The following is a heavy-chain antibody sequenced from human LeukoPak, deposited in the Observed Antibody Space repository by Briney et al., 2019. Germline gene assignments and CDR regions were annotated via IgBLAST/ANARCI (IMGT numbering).Heavy chain of an antibody. CDR3: ARDRYDSKRYYYYMDV. CDR1: GGSLSSGSYY. D-gene: IGHD3-3*01. CDR2: IYTSGST. Sequence: PSQTLSLTCTLSGGSLSSGSYYWSWIRQPAGKGLEWIGRIYTSGSTNYNPSLKTRVTISVDTSKNQFSLKLSSVTAADTAVYYCARDRYDSKRYYYYMDVWGKGTTVTVSS. J-gene: IGHJ6*03. V-gene: IGHV4-61*02.